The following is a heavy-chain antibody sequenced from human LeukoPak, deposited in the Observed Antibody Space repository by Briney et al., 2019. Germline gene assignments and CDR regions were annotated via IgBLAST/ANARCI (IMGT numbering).Heavy chain of an antibody. CDR3: ARTGTLGNWFDP. V-gene: IGHV3-11*04. J-gene: IGHJ5*02. D-gene: IGHD3-10*01. CDR2: ISSSGSAI. CDR1: GFTFSDHQ. Sequence: GGSLRLSCAASGFTFSDHQMDWVRQAPGKGLEWVSYISSSGSAIYYADSVKGRFTISRDNAKNSLYLQMNSLRAEDTAVYYCARTGTLGNWFDPWGQGTLVTVSS.